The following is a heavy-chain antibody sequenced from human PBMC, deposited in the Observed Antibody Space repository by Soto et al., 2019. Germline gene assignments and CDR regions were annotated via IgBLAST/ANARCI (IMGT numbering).Heavy chain of an antibody. V-gene: IGHV4-31*03. J-gene: IGHJ4*02. Sequence: SDSQWLTGTVGGGAISGGGYNCSWIRQHPGKGLEWIGYIYYSGSTYYNPSLKSRVTISVDTSKNQFSLKLSSVTAAATAVYYCARGNYCSRGRCYSRFGHSDYWGQRNLVTVSS. CDR3: ARGNYCSRGRCYSRFGHSDY. CDR1: GGAISGGGYN. D-gene: IGHD2-15*01. CDR2: IYYSGST.